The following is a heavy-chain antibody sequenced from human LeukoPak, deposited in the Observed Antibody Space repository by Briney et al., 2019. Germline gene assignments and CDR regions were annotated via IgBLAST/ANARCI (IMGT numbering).Heavy chain of an antibody. CDR3: ARGVWSSGSHGDFDY. Sequence: SETLSLTCTVSGGSISSGDYYWSWIRQPPGKGLEWIGYIYYSGSTYYNPSLKSRVTISVDTSKNQFPLKLSSVTAADTAVYYCARGVWSSGSHGDFDYWGQGTLVTVSS. D-gene: IGHD3-22*01. CDR1: GGSISSGDYY. J-gene: IGHJ4*02. CDR2: IYYSGST. V-gene: IGHV4-30-4*01.